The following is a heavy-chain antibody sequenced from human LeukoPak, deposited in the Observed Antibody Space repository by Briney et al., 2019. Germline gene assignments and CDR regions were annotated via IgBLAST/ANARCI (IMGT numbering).Heavy chain of an antibody. CDR3: VSWAGKYYLAPAYS. V-gene: IGHV3-7*01. Sequence: PGGSLRLSCAASGFTFSNYWMSWIRQAPGKGLEWAAHISEDGSGKYYVDSVKGRFTISRDNAKNSLYLQMNSLRDEDTAVYYCVSWAGKYYLAPAYSWGQGTLVTVSS. D-gene: IGHD3-10*01. J-gene: IGHJ4*02. CDR1: GFTFSNYW. CDR2: ISEDGSGK.